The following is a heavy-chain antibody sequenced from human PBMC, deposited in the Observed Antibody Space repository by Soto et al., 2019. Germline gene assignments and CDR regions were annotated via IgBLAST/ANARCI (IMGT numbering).Heavy chain of an antibody. CDR3: TRAYGAETFDF. CDR2: MNPNSGNT. Sequence: GASVKVSCKASGYTFTSYGIHWVRQAPGHGLEWMGWMNPNSGNTGYAQNFRGRVTMTQNTAIGTAYMELSSLRSDDTATYYCTRAYGAETFDFWGQGTRVTVSS. CDR1: GYTFTSYG. V-gene: IGHV1-8*02. J-gene: IGHJ5*01. D-gene: IGHD3-10*01.